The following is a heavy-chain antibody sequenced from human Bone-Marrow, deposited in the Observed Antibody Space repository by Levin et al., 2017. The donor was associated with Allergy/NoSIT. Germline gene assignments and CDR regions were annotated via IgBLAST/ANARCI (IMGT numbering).Heavy chain of an antibody. CDR2: ISSSSSTI. Sequence: SMTWVRQARGKWLEWVSYISSSSSTIYYADSVKGRFTISRDNAKNSLYLQMNSLRDEDTAVYYCATGVRGVIINWFDPWGQGTLVTVSS. V-gene: IGHV3-48*02. D-gene: IGHD3-10*01. J-gene: IGHJ5*02. CDR3: ATGVRGVIINWFDP. CDR1: S.